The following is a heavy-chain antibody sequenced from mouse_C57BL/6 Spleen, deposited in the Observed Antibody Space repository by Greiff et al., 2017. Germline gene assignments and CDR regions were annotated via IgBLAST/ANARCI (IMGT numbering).Heavy chain of an antibody. J-gene: IGHJ1*03. V-gene: IGHV1-22*01. D-gene: IGHD1-1*01. Sequence: EVQLQQSGPELVKPGASVQMSCKASGYTFTDYNMHWVKQSHGKSLEWIGYINPNNGGTSYNQKFKGKATLTVNKSSSTAYMELRSLTSEDSAVYYCAREDYYGSSRGYFDVWGTGTTVTVSS. CDR2: INPNNGGT. CDR3: AREDYYGSSRGYFDV. CDR1: GYTFTDYN.